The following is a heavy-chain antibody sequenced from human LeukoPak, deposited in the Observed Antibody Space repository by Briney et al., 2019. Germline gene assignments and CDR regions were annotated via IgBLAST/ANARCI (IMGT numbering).Heavy chain of an antibody. Sequence: GGSLRLSCAASGFSFSKYWIHWVRQRPGEGLMWVSRINNDGSATVYADSVRGRFTISRDNDENTVYLQMSSLRSEDTAVYYCVRAGHQDYYYFDLWGRGTLVSVSS. J-gene: IGHJ2*01. CDR3: VRAGHQDYYYFDL. CDR2: INNDGSAT. CDR1: GFSFSKYW. V-gene: IGHV3-74*01.